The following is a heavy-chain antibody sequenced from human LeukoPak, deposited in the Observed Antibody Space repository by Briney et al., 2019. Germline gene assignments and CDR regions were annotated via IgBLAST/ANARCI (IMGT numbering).Heavy chain of an antibody. CDR3: ARGLEDYYGSGRDPDAFDI. J-gene: IGHJ3*02. D-gene: IGHD3-10*01. CDR2: IYYSGST. V-gene: IGHV4-39*01. Sequence: PSETLSLTCTVSGGSISSSSYYWGWIRQPPGEGLEWIGSIYYSGSTYYNPSLKSRVTISVDTSKNQFSLKLSSVTAADTAVYYCARGLEDYYGSGRDPDAFDIWGQGTMVTVSS. CDR1: GGSISSSSYY.